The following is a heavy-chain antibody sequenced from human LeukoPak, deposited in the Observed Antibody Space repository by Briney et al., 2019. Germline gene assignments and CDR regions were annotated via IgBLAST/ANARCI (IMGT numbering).Heavy chain of an antibody. V-gene: IGHV3-64D*06. CDR2: ISSNGGST. CDR3: VNEYYDFWSGYLGYFDY. J-gene: IGHJ4*02. Sequence: GGSLRLSCSASGFTFSSYAMHWVRQAPGKGLEYVSAISSNGGSTYYADSVKGRFTISRDNSKNTLYLQMSSLGAEDTAVYYCVNEYYDFWSGYLGYFDYWGQGTLVTVSS. D-gene: IGHD3-3*01. CDR1: GFTFSSYA.